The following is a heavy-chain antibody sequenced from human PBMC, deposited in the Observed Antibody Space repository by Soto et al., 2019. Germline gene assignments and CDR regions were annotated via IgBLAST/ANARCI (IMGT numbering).Heavy chain of an antibody. J-gene: IGHJ5*02. Sequence: GGSLRLSCAASGFTFSSYWMHWVRQAPGKGLVWVSRINSDGSSTSYADSVKGRFTISRDNAKNTLYLQMNSLRAEDTAVYYCARDKIIADFGVVGWFDPWGQGTLVTVSS. CDR3: ARDKIIADFGVVGWFDP. CDR1: GFTFSSYW. CDR2: INSDGSST. V-gene: IGHV3-74*01. D-gene: IGHD3-3*01.